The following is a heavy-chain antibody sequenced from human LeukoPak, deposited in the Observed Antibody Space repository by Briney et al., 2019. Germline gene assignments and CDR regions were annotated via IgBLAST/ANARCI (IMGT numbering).Heavy chain of an antibody. J-gene: IGHJ4*02. D-gene: IGHD3-22*01. CDR3: ARDHALGYYYDSSGYYFDY. CDR2: ISSSGSTI. CDR1: GFTFSDYY. Sequence: GGSLRLSCAASGFTFSDYYMSWIRQAPGKGLEWVSYISSSGSTIYYADSVKGRFTISRDNAKNSLYLQMNSLRAEDTAVYYCARDHALGYYYDSSGYYFDYWGQGTLVTVSS. V-gene: IGHV3-11*04.